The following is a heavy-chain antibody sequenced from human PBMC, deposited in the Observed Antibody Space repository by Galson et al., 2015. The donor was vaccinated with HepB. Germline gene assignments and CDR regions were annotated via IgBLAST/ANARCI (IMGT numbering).Heavy chain of an antibody. CDR2: IWYDGSNK. CDR3: ARDLRYCSSTSCRQSGSYYMDV. D-gene: IGHD2-2*01. CDR1: GFTFSSYG. V-gene: IGHV3-33*08. J-gene: IGHJ6*03. Sequence: SLRLSCAASGFTFSSYGMHWVRQAPGKGLEWVAVIWYDGSNKYYAASVKGRFTISRDNSKNTLYLQMNSLRAEDTAVYYCARDLRYCSSTSCRQSGSYYMDVWGKGTTVTVSS.